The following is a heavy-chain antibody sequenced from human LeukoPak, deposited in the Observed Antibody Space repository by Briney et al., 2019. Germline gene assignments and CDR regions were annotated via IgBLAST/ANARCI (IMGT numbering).Heavy chain of an antibody. Sequence: GESLRLSCAASEFTFSIYWMSWVRQAPGKGLEWVANINQDGSDQYYVDSVKGRFTISRDNAKNSLYLQMNSLRAEDTAVYYCARSPATGTVDYWGQGTLVTVSS. J-gene: IGHJ4*02. D-gene: IGHD1-1*01. CDR3: ARSPATGTVDY. CDR1: EFTFSIYW. V-gene: IGHV3-7*01. CDR2: INQDGSDQ.